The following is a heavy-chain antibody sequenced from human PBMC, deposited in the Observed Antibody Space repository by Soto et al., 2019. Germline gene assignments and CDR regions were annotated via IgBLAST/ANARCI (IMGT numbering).Heavy chain of an antibody. Sequence: RGSLRLSCAASGFTFSSYAMSWVRQAPGKGLEWVSAISGSGGSTYYADSVKGRFTISRDNSKNTLYLQMNSLRAEDTAVYYCAKTHYSNYIADYWGQGTLVTVSS. CDR1: GFTFSSYA. J-gene: IGHJ4*02. D-gene: IGHD4-4*01. CDR2: ISGSGGST. V-gene: IGHV3-23*01. CDR3: AKTHYSNYIADY.